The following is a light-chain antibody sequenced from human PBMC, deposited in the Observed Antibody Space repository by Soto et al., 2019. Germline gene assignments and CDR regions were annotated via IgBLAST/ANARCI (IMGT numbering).Light chain of an antibody. Sequence: QSVLTQPPSASGTPGQRVTISCSGSSSNIGSNTVNWYHQLPGTAPKLLISNNNQRPSGVPDRFSGSKSGTSASLAISGLQSEDEADYYCAAWDDGLNGVRFGGGTKVTVL. V-gene: IGLV1-44*01. CDR2: NNN. CDR1: SSNIGSNT. CDR3: AAWDDGLNGVR. J-gene: IGLJ3*02.